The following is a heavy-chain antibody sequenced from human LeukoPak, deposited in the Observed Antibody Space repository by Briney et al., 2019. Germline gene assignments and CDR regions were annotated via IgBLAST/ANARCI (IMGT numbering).Heavy chain of an antibody. CDR2: IYSNRDCT. J-gene: IGHJ6*01. V-gene: IGHV1-2*06. Sequence: ASVKVSCKASGYTFPRYYMHWVRQAPGQGHELMGRIYSNRDCTNYPQKLQGRVTLTRDTSIRPSLLEVSRPSADGTAVCYCAREGRGYKCSGDYYHAMDVWGQGTTVTVFS. CDR1: GYTFPRYY. D-gene: IGHD5-12*01. CDR3: AREGRGYKCSGDYYHAMDV.